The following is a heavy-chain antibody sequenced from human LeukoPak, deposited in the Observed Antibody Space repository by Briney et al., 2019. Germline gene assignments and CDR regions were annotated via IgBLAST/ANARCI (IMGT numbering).Heavy chain of an antibody. D-gene: IGHD6-13*01. Sequence: SLRLSCAASGFTFSNYGMHWVRQAPGKGLERVTIISYDGSNKNYGDSVKGRFTISSDNAKNSLYLQMNSLRAEDTAVYYCARDRIAAAGTGSNWFDPWGQGTLVTVSS. CDR1: GFTFSNYG. CDR2: ISYDGSNK. CDR3: ARDRIAAAGTGSNWFDP. V-gene: IGHV3-30*03. J-gene: IGHJ5*02.